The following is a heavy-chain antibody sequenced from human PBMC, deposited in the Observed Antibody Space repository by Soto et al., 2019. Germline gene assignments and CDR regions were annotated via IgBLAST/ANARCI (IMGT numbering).Heavy chain of an antibody. V-gene: IGHV3-23*01. D-gene: IGHD3-10*01. Sequence: EVQLLESGGGLVQPGGSLRLSCAASGFTFSTYAMTWVRQAPGKGLEWVSAISGSGGTTYYADSVKGRCTISTDNSKNTLYLQMMGLGAEDTAVYYCANPPGTRSIHCYYYGLEVWGQGTTVTVSS. J-gene: IGHJ6*02. CDR3: ANPPGTRSIHCYYYGLEV. CDR2: ISGSGGTT. CDR1: GFTFSTYA.